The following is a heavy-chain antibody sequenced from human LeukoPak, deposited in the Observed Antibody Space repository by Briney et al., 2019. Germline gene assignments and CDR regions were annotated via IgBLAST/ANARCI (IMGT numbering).Heavy chain of an antibody. J-gene: IGHJ4*02. CDR2: MYYSGST. CDR3: ARGKWVAAAGMLDY. Sequence: PSETLSLTCTVSGGSISRGDYYWSWIRQPPGKGLEWYGYMYYSGSTYYNPSLKSRVTISVDTSKNQFSLKLSSVTAADTAVYYCARGKWVAAAGMLDYWGQGTLVTVSS. V-gene: IGHV4-30-4*08. CDR1: GGSISRGDYY. D-gene: IGHD6-13*01.